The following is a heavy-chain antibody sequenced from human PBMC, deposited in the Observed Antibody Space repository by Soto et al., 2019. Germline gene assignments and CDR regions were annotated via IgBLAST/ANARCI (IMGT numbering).Heavy chain of an antibody. V-gene: IGHV6-1*01. D-gene: IGHD1-7*01. CDR1: GDSFSRNSAD. CDR3: ARVNWNLGYYGMDV. Sequence: QTLSRTCSLSGDSFSRNSADWNWIRQSQSRGLEWLGRTYYRSKWYNDYAVYLKSRITINPYTSKNQFSLQLNSVTPEDTALYYCARVNWNLGYYGMDVWGQGTTATVSS. J-gene: IGHJ6*02. CDR2: TYYRSKWYN.